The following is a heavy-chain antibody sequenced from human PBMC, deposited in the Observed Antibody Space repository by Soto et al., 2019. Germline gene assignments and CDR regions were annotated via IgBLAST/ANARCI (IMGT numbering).Heavy chain of an antibody. CDR2: INPKSGGP. V-gene: IGHV1-2*02. Sequence: QVQLVQSGAEVKKPGDSVKVSCKTSGYTFTDYYMHWVRQAPGQGFEWVGGINPKSGGPKYVPKFQGRVTVTRDTSTSTAYMELNRLTSDVTAVYYCASEDCRNTNCLKGFDYWGQGTLVTVSS. D-gene: IGHD2-15*01. CDR3: ASEDCRNTNCLKGFDY. CDR1: GYTFTDYY. J-gene: IGHJ4*02.